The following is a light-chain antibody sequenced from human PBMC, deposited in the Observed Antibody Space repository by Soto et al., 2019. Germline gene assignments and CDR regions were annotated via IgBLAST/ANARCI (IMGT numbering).Light chain of an antibody. CDR1: QSISYW. CDR2: HAS. CDR3: QQYHDYWT. V-gene: IGKV1-5*01. Sequence: DIQIKKSPSTLSASDVDRITITCRASQSISYWLAWYQQKPGKAPKVLIYHASSLESGVPSRFSGSGSGTEFTLTISSLQPEDLATYYCQQYHDYWTVGNGTKVGIK. J-gene: IGKJ1*01.